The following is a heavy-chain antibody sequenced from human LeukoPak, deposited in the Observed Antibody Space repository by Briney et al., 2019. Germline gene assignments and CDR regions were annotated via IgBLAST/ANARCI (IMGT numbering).Heavy chain of an antibody. V-gene: IGHV4-30-2*01. Sequence: SETLSLTCTVSGGSISSGGYYWSWIRQPPGKGLEWIGYIYHSGSTYYNPSLKSRVTISVDRSKNQFSLKLSSVTAADTAVYYCARARVVVPAAIGGPHDAFDIWGQGTMVTVSS. CDR3: ARARVVVPAAIGGPHDAFDI. D-gene: IGHD2-2*01. CDR2: IYHSGST. CDR1: GGSISSGGYY. J-gene: IGHJ3*02.